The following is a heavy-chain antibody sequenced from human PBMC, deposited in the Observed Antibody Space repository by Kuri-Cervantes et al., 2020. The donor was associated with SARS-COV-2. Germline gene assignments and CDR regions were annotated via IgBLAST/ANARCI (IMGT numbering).Heavy chain of an antibody. CDR2: IYYSGST. CDR1: GGSISSYY. V-gene: IGHV4-59*01. J-gene: IGHJ3*02. D-gene: IGHD2-15*01. Sequence: SETLSLTCTVSGGSISSYYWSWIRQPPGKGLEWIGYIYYSGSTNYNPSLKSRVTISVDTSKNQFSLKLSSVTAADTAVYYCAGDFGYCSGGSCSEDAFDIWGQGTMVTVSS. CDR3: AGDFGYCSGGSCSEDAFDI.